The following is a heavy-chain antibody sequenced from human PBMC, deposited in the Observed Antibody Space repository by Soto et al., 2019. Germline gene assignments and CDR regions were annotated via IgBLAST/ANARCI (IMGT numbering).Heavy chain of an antibody. J-gene: IGHJ6*02. D-gene: IGHD2-2*01. Sequence: ASVKVSCKASGYTFTSYGISWVRQAPGQGLEWMGWISAYNGNTNYAQKLQGGVTMTTDTPTSTAYMELRSLRSDDTAVYYCAREPLCISTSCYLGMDVWGQGTTVTVSS. V-gene: IGHV1-18*01. CDR3: AREPLCISTSCYLGMDV. CDR2: ISAYNGNT. CDR1: GYTFTSYG.